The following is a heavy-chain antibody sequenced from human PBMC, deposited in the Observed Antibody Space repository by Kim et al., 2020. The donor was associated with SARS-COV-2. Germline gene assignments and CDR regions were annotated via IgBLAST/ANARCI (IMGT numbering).Heavy chain of an antibody. CDR1: GGSFSGYY. D-gene: IGHD3-22*01. Sequence: SETLSLTCAVYGGSFSGYYWSWIRQPPGKGLEWIGEINHSGSTNYNPSLKSRVTISVDTSKNQFSLKLSSVTAADTAVYYCARGRITMIVRGRNWFDPWGQGTLVTVSS. V-gene: IGHV4-34*01. CDR2: INHSGST. CDR3: ARGRITMIVRGRNWFDP. J-gene: IGHJ5*02.